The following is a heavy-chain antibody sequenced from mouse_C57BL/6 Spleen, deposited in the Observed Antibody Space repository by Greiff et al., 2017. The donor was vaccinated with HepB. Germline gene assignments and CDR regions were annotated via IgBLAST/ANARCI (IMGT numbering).Heavy chain of an antibody. V-gene: IGHV1-42*01. CDR2: INPSTGGT. CDR1: GYSFTGYY. J-gene: IGHJ3*01. D-gene: IGHD1-2*01. Sequence: EVQLQQSGPELVKPGASVKISCKASGYSFTGYYMNWVKQSPEKSLEWIGEINPSTGGTTYNQKFKAKATLTVDKSSSTAYMQLKSLTSEDSAVYYCARWAYGVGFAYWGQGTPVTVSA. CDR3: ARWAYGVGFAY.